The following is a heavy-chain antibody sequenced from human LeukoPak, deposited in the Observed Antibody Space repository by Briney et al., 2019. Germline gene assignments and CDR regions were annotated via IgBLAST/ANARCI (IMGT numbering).Heavy chain of an antibody. CDR2: ISSSSSYI. V-gene: IGHV3-21*01. CDR3: ARDPRRYCSGGSCYTYYFDY. Sequence: GGSLRLSCAASGFTFSSYSMNWVRQAPGKGLEWVSSISSSSSYICYADSVKGRFTISRDNAKNSLYLQMNSLRAEDTAVYYCARDPRRYCSGGSCYTYYFDYWGQGTLVTVSS. D-gene: IGHD2-15*01. J-gene: IGHJ4*02. CDR1: GFTFSSYS.